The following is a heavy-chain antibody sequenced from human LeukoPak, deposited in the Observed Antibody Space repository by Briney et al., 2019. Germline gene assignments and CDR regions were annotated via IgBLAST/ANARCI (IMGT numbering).Heavy chain of an antibody. CDR2: ISGSGGST. CDR1: GFTFSSYT. J-gene: IGHJ6*04. D-gene: IGHD2-2*01. V-gene: IGHV3-23*01. CDR3: ASRNIVVVPAARHGMDV. Sequence: GGSLRLSCAASGFTFSSYTMSWVRQAPGKGLEWVSAISGSGGSTYYADSVKGRFTISRDNSKNTLYLQMNSLRAEDTAVYYCASRNIVVVPAARHGMDVWGKGPTVPVSS.